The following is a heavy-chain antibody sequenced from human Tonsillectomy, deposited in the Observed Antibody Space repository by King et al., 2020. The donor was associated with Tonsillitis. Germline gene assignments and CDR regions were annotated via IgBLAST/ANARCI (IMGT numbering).Heavy chain of an antibody. CDR3: AKESDAFDI. J-gene: IGHJ3*02. V-gene: IGHV3-30*18. CDR2: LAYDGSYE. Sequence: QVQLVESGGGVVQPGRSLRLSCAASGFTFSSCVMHWVRQAPGKGLEWVALLAYDGSYEYFADSVKGRFTISRDNSKNTLYLQMNSLGPEDTAVYYCAKESDAFDIWGPGTMVTVSS. CDR1: GFTFSSCV.